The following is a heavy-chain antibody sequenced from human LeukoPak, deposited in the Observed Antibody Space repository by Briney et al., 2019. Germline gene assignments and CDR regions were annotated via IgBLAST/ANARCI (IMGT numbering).Heavy chain of an antibody. CDR1: GYTFTSYD. CDR3: ARGASVYYDFWSGYPKRGAYFDY. V-gene: IGHV1-8*01. CDR2: MNPNSGNT. D-gene: IGHD3-3*01. Sequence: ASVKVSCKASGYTFTSYDINWVRQATGQGLEWMGWMNPNSGNTGYAQKFQGRVTMTRNTSIGTAYMELSSLRSEDTAVYYCARGASVYYDFWSGYPKRGAYFDYWGQGTLVTVSS. J-gene: IGHJ4*02.